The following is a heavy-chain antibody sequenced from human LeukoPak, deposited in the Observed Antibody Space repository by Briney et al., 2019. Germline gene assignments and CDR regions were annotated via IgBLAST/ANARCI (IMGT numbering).Heavy chain of an antibody. CDR1: GFTFSSYS. V-gene: IGHV3-21*01. J-gene: IGHJ4*02. CDR3: ARDPDSSWYDY. D-gene: IGHD6-13*01. CDR2: ISSSSSSYI. Sequence: PGGSLRLSCAASGFTFSSYSMNWVRQAPGKGLEWVSSISSSSSSYIYYADSVKGRFTISRDNAKNSLYLQMNSLRAEDTAVYYCARDPDSSWYDYWGQGTLVTVSS.